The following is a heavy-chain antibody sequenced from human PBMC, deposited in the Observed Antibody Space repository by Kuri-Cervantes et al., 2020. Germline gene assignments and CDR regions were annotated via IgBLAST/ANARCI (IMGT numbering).Heavy chain of an antibody. CDR2: ITSNGGST. CDR3: ARDLEGYDWGGMDV. Sequence: GGSLRLSCAASGFTFSTYAMHWVRQAPGKGLEYVSAITSNGGSTYYANSVKGRFTISRDNSKNTVYLQMNSLRAEDTAVYYCARDLEGYDWGGMDVWGQGTTVTVSS. J-gene: IGHJ6*02. V-gene: IGHV3-64*01. CDR1: GFTFSTYA. D-gene: IGHD5-12*01.